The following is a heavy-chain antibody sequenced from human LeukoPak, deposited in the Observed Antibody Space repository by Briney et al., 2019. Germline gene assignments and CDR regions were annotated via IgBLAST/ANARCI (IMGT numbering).Heavy chain of an antibody. CDR3: ATYFYGSGTYYNSFDY. V-gene: IGHV1-2*02. CDR1: GYTFTAYH. J-gene: IGHJ4*02. CDR2: INPNSGGT. D-gene: IGHD3-10*01. Sequence: ASVKVSCKASGYTFTAYHMHWVRQAPGQGLEWMGWINPNSGGTKYAQKFQGRVTMNRDTSISTAYMELSRRTSDDTAVYYCATYFYGSGTYYNSFDYWGQGTLVTVSS.